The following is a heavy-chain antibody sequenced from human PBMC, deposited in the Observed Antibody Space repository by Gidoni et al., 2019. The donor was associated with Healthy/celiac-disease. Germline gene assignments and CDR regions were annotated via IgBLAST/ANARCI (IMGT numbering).Heavy chain of an antibody. CDR3: ARDRYSREGYYYYGMDV. V-gene: IGHV4-30-2*01. CDR1: GGSISRGGYS. Sequence: QLQLQESGSGLVKPSPTLSLTCAVSGGSISRGGYSWSWIRQPPGKGLEWIGYIYHSGSTYYNPSLKSRVTISVDRSKNQFSLKLSSVTAADTAVYYCARDRYSREGYYYYGMDVWGQGTTVTVSS. D-gene: IGHD6-13*01. J-gene: IGHJ6*02. CDR2: IYHSGST.